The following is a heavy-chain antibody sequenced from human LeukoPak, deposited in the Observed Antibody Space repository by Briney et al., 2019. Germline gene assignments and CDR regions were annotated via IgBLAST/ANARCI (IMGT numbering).Heavy chain of an antibody. Sequence: GASVTVSCKASGYTFTSYAMHWVRQAPGQRLEWMGWSNAGNGNTKYSQELQGRVTITRYTSTSTAYMGLRSLRSDDTAVYYCARERRSGWYEIYYYYYYMDVWGKGTTVTVSS. V-gene: IGHV1-3*02. CDR3: ARERRSGWYEIYYYYYYMDV. D-gene: IGHD6-19*01. CDR2: SNAGNGNT. CDR1: GYTFTSYA. J-gene: IGHJ6*03.